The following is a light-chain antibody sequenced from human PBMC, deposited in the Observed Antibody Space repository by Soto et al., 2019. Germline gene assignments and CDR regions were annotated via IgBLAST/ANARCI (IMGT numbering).Light chain of an antibody. CDR2: GAS. Sequence: EIVLTQSPGTLSWSPGERATLSCGASQSVSQYLAWFQQKPGQAPRLLIYGASSRANGIPDRFSGSGSGTDFTLAINGLEPEDFAVYYCQQYATSARLTFGPGTNVDV. V-gene: IGKV3-20*01. CDR1: QSVSQY. CDR3: QQYATSARLT. J-gene: IGKJ3*01.